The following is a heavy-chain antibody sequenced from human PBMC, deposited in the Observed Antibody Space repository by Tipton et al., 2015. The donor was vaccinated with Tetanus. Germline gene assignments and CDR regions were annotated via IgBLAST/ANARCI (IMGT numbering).Heavy chain of an antibody. CDR1: GFSFSSYG. D-gene: IGHD6-13*01. Sequence: RSLRLSCAASGFSFSSYGMHWVRQAPGKGLDWVSLISSDGSDTYSADSVKGRFTISRDNSKNTLSLQMNSLRGEDTAVYYCAKALGSSAWYGTWGQGTLVTVSS. CDR3: AKALGSSAWYGT. J-gene: IGHJ5*02. V-gene: IGHV3-30*18. CDR2: ISSDGSDT.